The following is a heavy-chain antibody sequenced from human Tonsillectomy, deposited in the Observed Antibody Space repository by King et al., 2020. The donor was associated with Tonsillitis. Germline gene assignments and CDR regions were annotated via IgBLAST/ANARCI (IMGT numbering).Heavy chain of an antibody. J-gene: IGHJ6*03. D-gene: IGHD2-2*01. V-gene: IGHV3-30*03. CDR3: ASYCSRTSCPMDV. CDR1: GFTFSNYG. Sequence: VQLVESGGGVVQPGRSLRLSCAASGFTFSNYGMHWVRQAPGKGLEWVAVISYDGRNKYYADSGKGRFTISRDNSKNTLYLQMNSLRTEDTAVYYCASYCSRTSCPMDVWGKGTTVTVSS. CDR2: ISYDGRNK.